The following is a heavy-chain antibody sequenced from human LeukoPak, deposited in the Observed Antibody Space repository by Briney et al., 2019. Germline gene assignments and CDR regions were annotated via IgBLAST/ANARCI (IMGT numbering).Heavy chain of an antibody. V-gene: IGHV4-4*07. Sequence: SETLSLTYTVSGGSIRSCYWSGVRQPAGKGLEWIGRIYTSWSTNYNPSLKSRVTMSVGTSKTQSPLKLRSVTAADTAVYYCAGAGSSRWYFDYWGQAPLVTVSS. CDR2: IYTSWST. J-gene: IGHJ4*02. CDR1: GGSIRSCY. CDR3: AGAGSSRWYFDY. D-gene: IGHD6-13*01.